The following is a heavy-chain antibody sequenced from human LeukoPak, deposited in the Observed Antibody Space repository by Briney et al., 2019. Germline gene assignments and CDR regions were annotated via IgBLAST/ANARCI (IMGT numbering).Heavy chain of an antibody. D-gene: IGHD5-12*01. V-gene: IGHV3-48*01. CDR3: ARDGGYSGYDADC. J-gene: IGHJ4*02. CDR2: ISDSSAM. CDR1: KFIFSNYW. Sequence: GGSLRLSCATSKFIFSNYWMSWVRQAPGKGLEWVSYISDSSAMYYADSVRGRFTISRENDKNSLFLQMNSLRAEDTAVYYCARDGGYSGYDADCWGQGTLVTVSS.